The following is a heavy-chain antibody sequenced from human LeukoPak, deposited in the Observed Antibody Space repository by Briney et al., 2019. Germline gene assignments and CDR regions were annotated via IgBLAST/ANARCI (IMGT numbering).Heavy chain of an antibody. V-gene: IGHV3-23*01. Sequence: GGSLRLSCAASGFTFSNYAMSLVRQAPGKRLEWVSAISGSGGNPYHADSVKGRFTISRDNSKNTLYLQMNTLRAEDTAVYYCAKDGYDYDSSYSYFDYWGQGTLVTVSS. CDR3: AKDGYDYDSSYSYFDY. CDR2: ISGSGGNP. J-gene: IGHJ4*02. CDR1: GFTFSNYA. D-gene: IGHD3-22*01.